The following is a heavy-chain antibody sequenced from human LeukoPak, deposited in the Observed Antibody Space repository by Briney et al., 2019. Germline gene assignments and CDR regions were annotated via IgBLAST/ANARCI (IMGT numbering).Heavy chain of an antibody. D-gene: IGHD3-10*01. CDR3: ATGSWGSGSYYHLKHYYMDV. V-gene: IGHV1-24*01. CDR1: GYTLTELS. CDR2: FDPEDGET. Sequence: GASVKVSCKVSGYTLTELSMHWVRQPPGKGLEWMGGFDPEDGETIYAQKFQGRVTMTEDTSTDTAYMELSSLRSEDTAVYYCATGSWGSGSYYHLKHYYMDVWGKGTTVTISS. J-gene: IGHJ6*03.